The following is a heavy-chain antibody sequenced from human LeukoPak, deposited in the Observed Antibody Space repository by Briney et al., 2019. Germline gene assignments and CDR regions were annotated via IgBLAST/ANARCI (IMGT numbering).Heavy chain of an antibody. V-gene: IGHV3-66*01. D-gene: IGHD6-6*01. CDR2: IYSGGTR. CDR3: ARDRSSWSRAFDY. J-gene: IGHJ4*02. CDR1: GFTVRSNY. Sequence: GGSLRLSCAVSGFTVRSNYISWVRQAPGKGLEWVSVIYSGGTRHYGDSVKDRFTISRDNSKNTVYLQMDSLRVEDAAVYYCARDRSSWSRAFDYWGQGTLVTVSS.